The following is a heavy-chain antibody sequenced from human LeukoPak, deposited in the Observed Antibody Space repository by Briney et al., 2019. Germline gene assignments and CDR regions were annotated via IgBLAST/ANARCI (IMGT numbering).Heavy chain of an antibody. CDR1: GFTFSSSG. CDR3: ARGNGYNYGYLDY. J-gene: IGHJ4*02. Sequence: GGSLRLSCAPSGFTFSSSGMHWVRQAPGKGLEWVTVVWHDGSNKYYADSVKGRFTVPRDNSKNTLYLQMNSLRAEDTAVYYCARGNGYNYGYLDYWGQGTLVTVSS. D-gene: IGHD5-18*01. CDR2: VWHDGSNK. V-gene: IGHV3-33*01.